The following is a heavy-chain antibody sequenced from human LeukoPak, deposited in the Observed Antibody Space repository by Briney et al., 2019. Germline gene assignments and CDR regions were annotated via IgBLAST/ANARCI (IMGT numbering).Heavy chain of an antibody. V-gene: IGHV1-18*01. D-gene: IGHD3-22*01. Sequence: GASVKVSCKASGYTFTSYGISWVRQAPGQGLEWMGWISAYNGNTNYAQKLQGRVTMTTDTSTSTAYMELRSLRSDDTAVYYCARRREMIGYYYGMDVWGQGTTVTVSS. CDR2: ISAYNGNT. CDR3: ARRREMIGYYYGMDV. J-gene: IGHJ6*02. CDR1: GYTFTSYG.